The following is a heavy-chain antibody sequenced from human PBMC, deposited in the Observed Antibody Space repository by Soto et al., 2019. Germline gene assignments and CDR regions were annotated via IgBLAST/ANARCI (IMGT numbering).Heavy chain of an antibody. CDR2: ISGSGGST. J-gene: IGHJ6*02. CDR3: AKVPVGATRSSYYYYGMDV. Sequence: PGGSLRLSCGASGVTFSSYAMSWVRQAPGKGLEWVSAISGSGGSTYYADSVKGRFTISRDNSKNTLYLQMNSLRAADTAVYYCAKVPVGATRSSYYYYGMDVWGQGTTVTVSS. D-gene: IGHD1-26*01. CDR1: GVTFSSYA. V-gene: IGHV3-23*01.